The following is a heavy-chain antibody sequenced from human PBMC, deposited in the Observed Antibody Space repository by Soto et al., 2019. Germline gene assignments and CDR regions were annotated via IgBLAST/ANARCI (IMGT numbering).Heavy chain of an antibody. CDR2: IIPIFGTA. D-gene: IGHD6-6*01. Sequence: ASVKFSCKASGGTFSSYAISWVRQAPGQGLEWMGGIIPIFGTANYAQKFQGRVTITADESTSTAYMELSSLRSEDTAVYYCARGAKQLVVNYYYYYGMEVWGEGTTVTVSS. CDR3: ARGAKQLVVNYYYYYGMEV. CDR1: GGTFSSYA. V-gene: IGHV1-69*13. J-gene: IGHJ6*04.